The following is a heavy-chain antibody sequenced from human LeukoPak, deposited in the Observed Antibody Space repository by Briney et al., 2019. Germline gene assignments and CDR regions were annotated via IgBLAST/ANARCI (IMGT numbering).Heavy chain of an antibody. Sequence: GGSLRLSCAASGFTVSSNYMSCVRHAPGKGLEWGSVIYSGGSTYYADSVKGRFTISRDNSKNTLYLQMNSLRAEDTAVYYCASQYCSGGSCYSLYYYGMDVWGQGTTVTVSS. J-gene: IGHJ6*02. CDR3: ASQYCSGGSCYSLYYYGMDV. CDR1: GFTVSSNY. V-gene: IGHV3-53*01. CDR2: IYSGGST. D-gene: IGHD2-15*01.